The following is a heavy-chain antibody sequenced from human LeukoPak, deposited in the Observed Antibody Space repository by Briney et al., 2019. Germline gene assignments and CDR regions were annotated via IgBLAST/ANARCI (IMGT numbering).Heavy chain of an antibody. CDR2: IYYSGST. CDR1: GGSISSSSYY. CDR3: ARHIAVAGTAWFDP. J-gene: IGHJ5*02. D-gene: IGHD6-19*01. Sequence: SETLSLTCTVSGGSISSSSYYWGWIRQPPGKGLERIGSIYYSGSTYYNPSLKSRVTISVDTSKNQFSLKLSSVTAADTAVYYCARHIAVAGTAWFDPWGQGTLVTVSS. V-gene: IGHV4-39*01.